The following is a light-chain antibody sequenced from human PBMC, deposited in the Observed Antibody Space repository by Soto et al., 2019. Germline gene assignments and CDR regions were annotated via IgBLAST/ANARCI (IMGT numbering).Light chain of an antibody. CDR2: DAS. V-gene: IGKV1-5*01. CDR3: QQANSFPIT. CDR1: QSLNNE. J-gene: IGKJ5*01. Sequence: DIQMTQSPSTLSASVGDRVTITCRASQSLNNELAWYQQKPGKAPNLLMYDASTLERGVPSRFSGTGSGTEFTLTISSLQPEDFATYYCQQANSFPITFGQGTRLEIK.